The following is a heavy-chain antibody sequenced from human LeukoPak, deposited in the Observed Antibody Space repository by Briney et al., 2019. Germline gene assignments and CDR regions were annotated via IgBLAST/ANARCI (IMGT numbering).Heavy chain of an antibody. CDR1: GFTFSRYA. J-gene: IGHJ4*02. V-gene: IGHV3-23*01. CDR3: AKDLEDDYGDYVGY. CDR2: ISGSGGST. Sequence: PGGSLRLSCAASGFTFSRYAMNWVRQAPGKGLEWVSAISGSGGSTFYADSVKGRFTISRDNSKNTLYLQMNSLRAEDTAVYYCAKDLEDDYGDYVGYWGQGTLVTVSS. D-gene: IGHD4-17*01.